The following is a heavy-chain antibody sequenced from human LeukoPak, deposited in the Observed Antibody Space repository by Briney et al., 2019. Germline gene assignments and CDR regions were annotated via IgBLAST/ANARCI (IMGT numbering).Heavy chain of an antibody. CDR3: ARGEWFDN. D-gene: IGHD3-3*01. J-gene: IGHJ4*02. V-gene: IGHV3-11*06. Sequence: GGSLRLSCAASGFRFSDFAMSWIRQAPGKGLEWVSYISSRSSSTNYADSLKGRFTISRDNAKNSLFLQMNRLRAEDTAVYYCARGEWFDNWGQGTLVTVSS. CDR1: GFRFSDFA. CDR2: ISSRSSST.